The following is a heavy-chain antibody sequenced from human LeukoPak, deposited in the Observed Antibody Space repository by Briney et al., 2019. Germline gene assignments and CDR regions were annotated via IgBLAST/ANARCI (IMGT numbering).Heavy chain of an antibody. J-gene: IGHJ4*02. Sequence: GRSLRLSCAASGCTFSTYAMHWVREAPGKGLEWLAVISYDGSNKYYADSVKGRFTISRDNSKNTLYLQMNSLRAEDTALYYCARVDSAGGYWGQGTLVTVSS. CDR3: ARVDSAGGY. CDR2: ISYDGSNK. D-gene: IGHD5-18*01. CDR1: GCTFSTYA. V-gene: IGHV3-30-3*01.